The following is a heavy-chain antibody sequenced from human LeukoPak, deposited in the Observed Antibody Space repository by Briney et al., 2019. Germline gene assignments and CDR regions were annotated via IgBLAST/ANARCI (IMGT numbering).Heavy chain of an antibody. J-gene: IGHJ4*02. CDR1: GYTFTGYY. D-gene: IGHD3-3*01. CDR2: INPKSGGT. Sequence: ASVKVSCKASGYTFTGYYIHWVRQAPGQGLEWMGWINPKSGGTSYAQKFQGRGTMTRDTSISTVYMELNRLRSDDTAVFYCARGSGGPPQVLDYWGQGTLVTVSS. CDR3: ARGSGGPPQVLDY. V-gene: IGHV1-2*02.